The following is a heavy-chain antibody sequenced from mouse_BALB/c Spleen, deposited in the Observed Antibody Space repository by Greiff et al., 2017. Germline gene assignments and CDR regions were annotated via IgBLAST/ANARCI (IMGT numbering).Heavy chain of an antibody. V-gene: IGHV1-5*01. CDR1: GYSFTSYW. CDR2: IYPGNSDT. Sequence: VQLQQSGTVLARPGASVKMSCTASGYSFTSYWMHWVKQRPGQGLEWIGAIYPGNSDTSYNQKFKGKAKLTAVTSASTAYMELSSLTNEDSAVYYCTRGGNYEYFDVWGAGTTVTVSS. J-gene: IGHJ1*01. D-gene: IGHD2-1*01. CDR3: TRGGNYEYFDV.